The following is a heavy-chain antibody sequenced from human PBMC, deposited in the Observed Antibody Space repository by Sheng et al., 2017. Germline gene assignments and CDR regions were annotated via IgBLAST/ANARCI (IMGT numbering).Heavy chain of an antibody. Sequence: QVQLQESGPGLVKPSETLSLTCTVSGGSISSGSNYWGWIRQSAGKRLEWIGRIYTTGTTNYNTSLKSRVTISLDTSRNQFSLKLTSVTAADTAVYYCVREPLAQSVDYWGQGRLVTGLL. CDR1: GGSISSGSNY. V-gene: IGHV4-61*02. D-gene: IGHD6-19*01. J-gene: IGHJ4*02. CDR2: IYTTGTT. CDR3: VREPLAQSVDY.